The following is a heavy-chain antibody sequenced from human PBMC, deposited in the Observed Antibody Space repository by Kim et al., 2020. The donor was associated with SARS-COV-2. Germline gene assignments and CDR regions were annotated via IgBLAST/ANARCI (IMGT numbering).Heavy chain of an antibody. V-gene: IGHV4-59*01. CDR2: IYYSGST. Sequence: SETLSLTCTVSGGSISSYYWSWIRQPPGKGLEWIGYIYYSGSTNYNPSLKSRVTISVDTSKNQFSLKLSSVTAADTAVYYCARGGPDQWLVWRGVASWNYYFDYWGQGTLVTVSS. CDR1: GGSISSYY. J-gene: IGHJ4*02. D-gene: IGHD6-19*01. CDR3: ARGGPDQWLVWRGVASWNYYFDY.